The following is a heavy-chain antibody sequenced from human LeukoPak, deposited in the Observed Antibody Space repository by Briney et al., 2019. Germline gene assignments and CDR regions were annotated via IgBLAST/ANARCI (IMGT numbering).Heavy chain of an antibody. CDR1: GGSISSSSYY. CDR3: ARQSWSGYSYYYHYMDV. Sequence: SETLSLTCTVSGGSISSSSYYWGWIRQPPGKGLEWIGSTYYSGSTYYNPSLKSRVTISVDTSKNQFSLKPSSVTAADTAVYYCARQSWSGYSYYYHYMDVWGKGTTVTVSS. CDR2: TYYSGST. V-gene: IGHV4-39*01. J-gene: IGHJ6*03. D-gene: IGHD1-14*01.